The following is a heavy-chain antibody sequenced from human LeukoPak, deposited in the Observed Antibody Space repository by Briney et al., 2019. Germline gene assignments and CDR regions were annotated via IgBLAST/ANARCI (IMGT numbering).Heavy chain of an antibody. CDR3: ARERPYYGSGNFVGMDV. V-gene: IGHV1-18*01. D-gene: IGHD3-10*01. CDR1: GYTFTCYG. CDR2: ISAYNGNT. J-gene: IGHJ6*02. Sequence: ASVKVSCKASGYTFTCYGISWVRQAPGQGLEWKGWISAYNGNTNYAQKLQGRVTMTTDTSTSTAYMELRSLRSEDTAVYYCARERPYYGSGNFVGMDVWGQGTTVSVS.